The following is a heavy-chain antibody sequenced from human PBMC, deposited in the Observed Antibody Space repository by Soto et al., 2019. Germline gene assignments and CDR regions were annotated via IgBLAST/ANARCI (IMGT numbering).Heavy chain of an antibody. CDR1: GGTFSSYA. Sequence: ASVKVSCKASGGTFSSYAISWVRQAPGQGLEWMGRINPSGGRTNYAQKFQGRVTMTRDTSTSTVYMELSSLRSEDTAVYYCARLTAAENFDYWGQGTLVTVSS. J-gene: IGHJ4*02. CDR3: ARLTAAENFDY. D-gene: IGHD6-13*01. CDR2: INPSGGRT. V-gene: IGHV1-46*01.